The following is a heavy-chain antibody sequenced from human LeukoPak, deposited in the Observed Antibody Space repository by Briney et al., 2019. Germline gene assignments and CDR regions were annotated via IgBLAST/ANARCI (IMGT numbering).Heavy chain of an antibody. CDR3: ARARHHCSTSSCYSLPDDY. J-gene: IGHJ4*02. V-gene: IGHV4-34*01. CDR1: GGSFSGYY. CDR2: INHSGST. D-gene: IGHD2-2*01. Sequence: PSETLSLTCAVYGGSFSGYYWSWIRQPPGKGLEWIGEINHSGSTNYNPSLKSRVTISVDTSKNQFSLKLSSVTAADTAVYYCARARHHCSTSSCYSLPDDYWGQGTLVTVSS.